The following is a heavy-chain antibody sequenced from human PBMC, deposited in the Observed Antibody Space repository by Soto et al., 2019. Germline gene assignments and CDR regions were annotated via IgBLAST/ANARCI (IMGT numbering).Heavy chain of an antibody. J-gene: IGHJ6*02. D-gene: IGHD3-3*01. V-gene: IGHV3-15*01. Sequence: GGSLRLSCAASGFTFSNAWRSWGRQAPGKGLEWVVRIKSKTDGGTTDYAAPVKGRFTISRDDSKNTLYLQMNRLKTEDTAVYYCTTCPIDYDFWSGIPYGMDVWGQGTTVTVSS. CDR2: IKSKTDGGTT. CDR1: GFTFSNAW. CDR3: TTCPIDYDFWSGIPYGMDV.